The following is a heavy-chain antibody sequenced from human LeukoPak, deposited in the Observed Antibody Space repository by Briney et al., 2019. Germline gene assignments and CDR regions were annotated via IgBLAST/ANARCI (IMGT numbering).Heavy chain of an antibody. CDR1: GFTFENYA. D-gene: IGHD1-1*01. J-gene: IGHJ6*04. CDR3: VKCPGRTGTTGVWGFGYFYYGMDV. Sequence: QTGGSLRLSCSASGFTFENYAMHWVHQAPGKGLEYVSAISSNGDHTFYADSVKGRFTIYRDNSKNTVYLQMSSLRTEDTAVYYCVKCPGRTGTTGVWGFGYFYYGMDVWGEGTTVTVSS. CDR2: ISSNGDHT. V-gene: IGHV3-64D*09.